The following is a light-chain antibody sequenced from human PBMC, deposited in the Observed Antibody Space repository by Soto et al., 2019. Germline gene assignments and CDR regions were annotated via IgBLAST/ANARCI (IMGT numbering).Light chain of an antibody. CDR1: SSNIGAGYD. CDR3: AAWDDGLNGYV. V-gene: IGLV1-40*01. CDR2: NNG. Sequence: QSVLTQPPSVSGAPGQRVTISCTGSSSNIGAGYDVHWYQQLPGTAPKLLIYNNGQRPSGVPDRFSASKSGTSASLAISWLQSDDEAYYYCAAWDDGLNGYVFGTGTKVTVL. J-gene: IGLJ1*01.